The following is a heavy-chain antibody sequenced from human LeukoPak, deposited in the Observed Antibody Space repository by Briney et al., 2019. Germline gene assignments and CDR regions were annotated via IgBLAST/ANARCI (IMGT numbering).Heavy chain of an antibody. D-gene: IGHD3-22*01. V-gene: IGHV4-59*06. CDR2: IYYSGST. Sequence: SETLSLTCTVSGGSISSYYWSWIRQPPGKGLEWIGYIYYSGSTYYNPSLKSRVTISVDTSKNQFSLKLSSVTAADTAVYYCARQVVNDAFDIWGQGTMVTVSS. CDR3: ARQVVNDAFDI. J-gene: IGHJ3*02. CDR1: GGSISSYY.